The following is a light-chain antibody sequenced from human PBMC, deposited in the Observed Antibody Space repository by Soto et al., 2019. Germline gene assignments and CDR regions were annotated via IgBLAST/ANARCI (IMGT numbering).Light chain of an antibody. CDR3: QQYNSYPWT. Sequence: DIQLTQSPSTLSASDGDRGTITCRASQSISSWLAWYQQKPGKAPKLLIYKASSLESGVPSRFSGSGSGTEFTLTISSLQPDDFATYYCQQYNSYPWTFGQGTKV. V-gene: IGKV1-5*03. CDR1: QSISSW. J-gene: IGKJ1*01. CDR2: KAS.